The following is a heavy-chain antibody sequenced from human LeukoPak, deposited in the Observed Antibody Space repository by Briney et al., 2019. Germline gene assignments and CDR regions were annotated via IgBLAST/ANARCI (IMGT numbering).Heavy chain of an antibody. Sequence: SETLSLTCTVSGGSISSGSYYWSWIRQRAGKGLEWIGSIYYSGSTYYNPSLKSRVTISVDTSKNQFSLKLSSVTAADTAVYYCARVGARRNWFDPWGQGTLVTVSS. V-gene: IGHV4-39*07. CDR2: IYYSGST. CDR1: GGSISSGSYY. D-gene: IGHD1-26*01. J-gene: IGHJ5*02. CDR3: ARVGARRNWFDP.